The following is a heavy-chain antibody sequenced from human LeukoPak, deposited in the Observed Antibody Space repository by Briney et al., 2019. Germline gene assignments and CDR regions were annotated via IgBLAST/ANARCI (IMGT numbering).Heavy chain of an antibody. CDR1: GFTFSNAW. Sequence: GGSLRLSCAASGFTFSNAWMAWVRQAPGKWLEWVGRIKAKAHGGTIEYAAPVKGRFTISRDDSKNTLYLQMNSLKTEDTAVYYCTTDGVGVEGATYDNWGQGTLVSVSS. J-gene: IGHJ4*02. D-gene: IGHD1-26*01. CDR3: TTDGVGVEGATYDN. CDR2: IKAKAHGGTI. V-gene: IGHV3-15*01.